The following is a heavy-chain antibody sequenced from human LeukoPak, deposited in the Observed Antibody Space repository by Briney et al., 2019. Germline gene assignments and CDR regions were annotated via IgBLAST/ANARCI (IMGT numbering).Heavy chain of an antibody. CDR2: INPSGGST. CDR3: ARVRGGPRSGWNPCWFDP. J-gene: IGHJ5*02. V-gene: IGHV1-46*01. CDR1: GYTFTSYY. Sequence: GASVTVSCTASGYTFTSYYMHWVRQAPGQGLEWMGIINPSGGSTSYAQKFQGRVTMTRDTSTSTVYMELSSLRSEDTAVYYCARVRGGPRSGWNPCWFDPWGQGTLVTVSS. D-gene: IGHD6-19*01.